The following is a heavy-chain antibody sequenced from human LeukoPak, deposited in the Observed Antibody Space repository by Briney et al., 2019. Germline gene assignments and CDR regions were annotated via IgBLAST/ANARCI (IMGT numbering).Heavy chain of an antibody. CDR1: GYTFTSYG. J-gene: IGHJ4*02. Sequence: ASVKVSCKASGYTFTSYGISWVRQAPGQGLEWMGWISAYNGNTNYAQKLQGRVTMTTDTSTSTAYTELRSLRSDDTAVYYCARGGETTEERRSWFDYWGQGTLVTVSS. D-gene: IGHD3-10*01. CDR3: ARGGETTEERRSWFDY. V-gene: IGHV1-18*01. CDR2: ISAYNGNT.